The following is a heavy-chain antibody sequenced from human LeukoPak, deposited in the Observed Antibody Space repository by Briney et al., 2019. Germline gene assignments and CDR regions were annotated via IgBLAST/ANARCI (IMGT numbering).Heavy chain of an antibody. CDR2: INPNSGGT. CDR3: ATDLMKKRYSSRDY. Sequence: ASVKVSCKASGYTFTGYYMHWVRQAPGQGLEWMGWINPNSGGTNYAQKFQGRVTMTEDTSTDTAYMELSSLRSEDTAVYYCATDLMKKRYSSRDYWGQGTLVTVSS. CDR1: GYTFTGYY. V-gene: IGHV1-2*02. J-gene: IGHJ4*02. D-gene: IGHD6-13*01.